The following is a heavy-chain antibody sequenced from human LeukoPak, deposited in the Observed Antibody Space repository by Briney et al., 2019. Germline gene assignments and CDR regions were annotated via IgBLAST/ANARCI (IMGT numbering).Heavy chain of an antibody. CDR3: ARGYSSSSITNGYFDY. D-gene: IGHD6-6*01. CDR2: IIPIFGTA. J-gene: IGHJ4*02. V-gene: IGHV1-69*05. CDR1: GGTFSSYA. Sequence: SVKVSCKASGGTFSSYAISWVRQAPGQGLEWMGRIIPIFGTANYAQKFRGRVTITTDESTSTAYMELSSLRSEDTAVYYCARGYSSSSITNGYFDYWGQGTLVTVSS.